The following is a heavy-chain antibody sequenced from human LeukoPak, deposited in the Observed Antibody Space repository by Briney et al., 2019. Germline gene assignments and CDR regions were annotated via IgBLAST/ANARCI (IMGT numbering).Heavy chain of an antibody. J-gene: IGHJ3*02. V-gene: IGHV4-39*07. CDR2: IYYTGTI. CDR3: ARAWQNGGDAFDI. CDR1: GGSISIGSNY. D-gene: IGHD4-23*01. Sequence: SETLSLTCIVSGGSISIGSNYWVWIRQPPRRGLEWLGTIYYTGTINYNPSLKSRVTMSADTSKNQFSLKLSSVTAADTAVYYCARAWQNGGDAFDIWGQGTMVTVSS.